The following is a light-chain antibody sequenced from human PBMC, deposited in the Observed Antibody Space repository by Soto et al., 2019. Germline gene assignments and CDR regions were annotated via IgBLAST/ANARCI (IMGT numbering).Light chain of an antibody. CDR3: SSYTSSSTVV. J-gene: IGLJ2*01. CDR2: DVS. CDR1: SSDVGGYNY. V-gene: IGLV2-14*01. Sequence: QSALNQPASVSGSPGQSITISCTGTSSDVGGYNYVSWYQQRPGKAPKLMIFDVSNRPSGVSIRFSGSKSGNTASLTISGLQDGDEADYYCSSYTSSSTVVFGGGTKLTVL.